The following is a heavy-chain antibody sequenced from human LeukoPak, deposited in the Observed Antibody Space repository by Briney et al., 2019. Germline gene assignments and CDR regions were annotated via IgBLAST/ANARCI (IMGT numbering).Heavy chain of an antibody. V-gene: IGHV3-49*03. CDR1: GFTFSGYS. D-gene: IGHD6-13*01. CDR3: TRGGSSWYWLDY. Sequence: GGSLRLSCAASGFTFSGYSMNWIRQAPGKGLEWVGFIRSKAYGGTTEYAASVKGRFTNSRDDSKSIAYLQMNSLKTEDTAVYYCTRGGSSWYWLDYWGQGTLVTVSS. CDR2: IRSKAYGGTT. J-gene: IGHJ4*02.